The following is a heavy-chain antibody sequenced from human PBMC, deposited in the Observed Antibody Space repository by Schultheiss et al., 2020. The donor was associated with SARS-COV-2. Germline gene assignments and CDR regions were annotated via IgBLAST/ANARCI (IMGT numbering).Heavy chain of an antibody. J-gene: IGHJ4*02. Sequence: SETLSLTCAVYGGSFSGYYWSWIRQPPGKGLEWIGEIYHSGSTNYNPSLKSRVTISVDTSKNQFSLKLSSVTAEDTAVYYCARNNEDLDYWGQGTLVTVSS. CDR2: IYHSGST. V-gene: IGHV4-34*01. D-gene: IGHD1/OR15-1a*01. CDR1: GGSFSGYY. CDR3: ARNNEDLDY.